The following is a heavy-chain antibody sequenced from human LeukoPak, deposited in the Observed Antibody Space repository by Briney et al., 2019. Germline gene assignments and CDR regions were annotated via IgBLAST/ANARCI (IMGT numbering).Heavy chain of an antibody. V-gene: IGHV3-30*04. Sequence: GRSLRLSCAASGFTFSSYAMHWVRQAPGKGLEWVAVISYDGSNKYYADSVKGRFTISRGNSKNTLYLQMNSLRAEDTAVYYCARDIYGYSYGYEFQHWGQGTLVTVSS. J-gene: IGHJ1*01. CDR2: ISYDGSNK. CDR3: ARDIYGYSYGYEFQH. CDR1: GFTFSSYA. D-gene: IGHD5-18*01.